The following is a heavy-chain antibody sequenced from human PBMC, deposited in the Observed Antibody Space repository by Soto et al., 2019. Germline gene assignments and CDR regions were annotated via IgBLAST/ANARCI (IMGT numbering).Heavy chain of an antibody. CDR3: AKDMSGDSGSYPFDY. V-gene: IGHV3-9*01. J-gene: IGHJ4*02. Sequence: EVQLVESGGGLVQPGRSLRLSCAASGFTFDDYAMHWVRQAPGKGLEWVSGISWNSGSIGYADSVKGRFTISRDNAKSSLYLQMSSLRAEDTALYYCAKDMSGDSGSYPFDYGGQGTLVTVSA. CDR2: ISWNSGSI. CDR1: GFTFDDYA. D-gene: IGHD1-26*01.